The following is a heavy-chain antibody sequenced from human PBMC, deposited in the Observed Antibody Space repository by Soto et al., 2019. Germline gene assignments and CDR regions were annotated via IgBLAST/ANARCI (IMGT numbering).Heavy chain of an antibody. CDR3: ARVIGGWYESDC. V-gene: IGHV4-59*01. D-gene: IGHD6-19*01. CDR1: GDSMSSYF. J-gene: IGHJ4*02. CDR2: IYYSGSN. Sequence: VQLQESGPGLVKPSETLSLTCTVSGDSMSSYFWIWIRQPPGKGLEWIGYIYYSGSNKYNPSLKCRVTMSVDTSKNQFALKLNSVAAADTAVYYCARVIGGWYESDCWGQGTLVTVSS.